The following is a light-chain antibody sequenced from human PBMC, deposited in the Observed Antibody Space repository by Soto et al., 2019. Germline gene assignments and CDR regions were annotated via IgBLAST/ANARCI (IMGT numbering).Light chain of an antibody. CDR3: MQTTQFPRT. Sequence: DIVMTQTPLSSPVTLGQPASISCRSSQSLVDSDGITHLSWLQQRPGQPPRLLNYTISNRLSGVPDRFSGSGAGTDFTLKISRVEAEDVGLYYCMQTTQFPRTFGQGTKVEIK. J-gene: IGKJ1*01. V-gene: IGKV2-24*01. CDR2: TIS. CDR1: QSLVDSDGITH.